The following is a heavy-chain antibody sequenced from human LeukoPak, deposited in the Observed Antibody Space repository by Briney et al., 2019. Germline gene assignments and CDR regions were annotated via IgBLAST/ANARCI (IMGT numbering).Heavy chain of an antibody. Sequence: GASVKVSCKASGYTFTSYYMHWVRQAPGQGLEWMGIINPSGGSTSYAQKFRGGVTMTRDTSTSTVYMELSSLRSEDTAVYYCARSRPGYSYAIPAFPFDYWGQGTLVTVSS. CDR2: INPSGGST. V-gene: IGHV1-46*01. D-gene: IGHD5-18*01. CDR1: GYTFTSYY. J-gene: IGHJ4*02. CDR3: ARSRPGYSYAIPAFPFDY.